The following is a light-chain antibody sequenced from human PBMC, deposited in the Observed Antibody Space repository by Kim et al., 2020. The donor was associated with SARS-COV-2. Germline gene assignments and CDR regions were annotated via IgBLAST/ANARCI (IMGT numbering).Light chain of an antibody. CDR3: QEYNSYSWT. V-gene: IGKV1-5*03. CDR1: QSISSW. J-gene: IGKJ1*01. CDR2: KAS. Sequence: DIQMTQSPSTLSASVGDRVTITCRASQSISSWLAWYQQKPGKAPKVLIYKASNLESGVPSRFSGSGSGTEFTLTISSLQPDDFATYYCQEYNSYSWTFGQGTKVDIK.